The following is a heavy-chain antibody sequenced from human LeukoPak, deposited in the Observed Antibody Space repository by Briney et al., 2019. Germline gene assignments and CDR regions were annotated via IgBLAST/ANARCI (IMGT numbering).Heavy chain of an antibody. Sequence: SETLSLTCTVSGGSISGYYWSWIRQPPGKGLEWIGYIYYSGSTNYNPSLKGRVTISVDTSKNKFSLKLSSVTAADTAVYYCARVGYSSSWYVVGAFDYWGRGTLVTVSS. CDR2: IYYSGST. CDR3: ARVGYSSSWYVVGAFDY. CDR1: GGSISGYY. J-gene: IGHJ4*02. D-gene: IGHD6-13*01. V-gene: IGHV4-59*01.